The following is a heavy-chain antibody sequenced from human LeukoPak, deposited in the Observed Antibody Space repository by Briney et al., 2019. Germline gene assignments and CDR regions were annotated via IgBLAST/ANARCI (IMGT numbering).Heavy chain of an antibody. CDR3: ARGSGSQSLGFDS. D-gene: IGHD1-26*01. V-gene: IGHV3-53*01. J-gene: IGHJ4*02. Sequence: GGSLRLSCAASGFIVSSNYMSWVRQAPGKGLEWVSIIYSGGSTFYADSVKGRFTISRDNSKNTLYLQMNSLRAEDTAMYFCARGSGSQSLGFDSWGQGTLVTVSS. CDR2: IYSGGST. CDR1: GFIVSSNY.